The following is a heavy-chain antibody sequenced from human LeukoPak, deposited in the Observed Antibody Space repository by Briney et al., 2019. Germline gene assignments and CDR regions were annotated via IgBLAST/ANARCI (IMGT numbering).Heavy chain of an antibody. Sequence: SETPSLTCAVYGGSFSGYYWSWIRQPPGKGLEWLGEINHSGSTNYNPSLKSRVTISVDTSKNQFSLELSSVTAADTAVYYCARWAMAAYYYYYGMDVWGQGTTVTVSS. D-gene: IGHD5-18*01. CDR2: INHSGST. CDR3: ARWAMAAYYYYYGMDV. J-gene: IGHJ6*02. CDR1: GGSFSGYY. V-gene: IGHV4-34*01.